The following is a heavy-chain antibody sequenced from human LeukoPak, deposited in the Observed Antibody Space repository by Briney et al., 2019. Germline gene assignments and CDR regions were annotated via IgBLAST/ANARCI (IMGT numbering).Heavy chain of an antibody. J-gene: IGHJ4*02. CDR1: GFTVSSNY. D-gene: IGHD3-16*01. CDR2: IYTGGST. Sequence: GGSLRLSCAASGFTVSSNYMSWVRQAPGKGLEWVSVIYTGGSTYYADSLKGRFTISRDNSKNTLYLQMNNLRAEDTAVYYCARVGGSGGPSEEYYFDYWGQGTLVTVSS. CDR3: ARVGGSGGPSEEYYFDY. V-gene: IGHV3-66*02.